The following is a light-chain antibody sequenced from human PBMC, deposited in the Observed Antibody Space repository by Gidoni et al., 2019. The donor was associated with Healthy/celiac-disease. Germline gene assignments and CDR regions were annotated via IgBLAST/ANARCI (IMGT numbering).Light chain of an antibody. Sequence: IVLTQSPGTLSLSPGERATLSCRASQSVSSSYLAWYQQKPGQAPRLLIYGASSRATGIPDRFSGSGSGTDCTLTISRLEPEDFAVYYCQQYGSSPFTFXPXTKVDIK. V-gene: IGKV3-20*01. CDR2: GAS. CDR3: QQYGSSPFT. CDR1: QSVSSSY. J-gene: IGKJ3*01.